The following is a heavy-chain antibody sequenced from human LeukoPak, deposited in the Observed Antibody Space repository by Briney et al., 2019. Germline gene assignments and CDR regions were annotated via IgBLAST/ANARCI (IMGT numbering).Heavy chain of an antibody. Sequence: SETLSLTCAVYGVSFSGFYWSWIRQPPGKGLEWIGEINHRGNANYNPSLKSRVTVSVDTSKNQFSLTLTSVTAADTAMYYCARRPLGGSIPHDSWGQGTLVTVSS. V-gene: IGHV4-34*01. CDR2: INHRGNA. CDR3: ARRPLGGSIPHDS. CDR1: GVSFSGFY. J-gene: IGHJ4*02. D-gene: IGHD3-10*01.